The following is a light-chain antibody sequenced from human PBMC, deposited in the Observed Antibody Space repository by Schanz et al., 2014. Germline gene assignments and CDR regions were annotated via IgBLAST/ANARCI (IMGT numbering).Light chain of an antibody. CDR2: DVS. CDR3: CAYAGSGSVV. CDR1: SSDVGGYDF. V-gene: IGLV2-11*01. J-gene: IGLJ2*01. Sequence: QSALTQPRSVSGSPGQSVTISCTGTSSDVGGYDFVSWYQQHPGKAPKLMIYDVSQRPSGVPDRFSGSKSGNTASLTISGLQAEDEADYFCCAYAGSGSVVFGGGTKLTVL.